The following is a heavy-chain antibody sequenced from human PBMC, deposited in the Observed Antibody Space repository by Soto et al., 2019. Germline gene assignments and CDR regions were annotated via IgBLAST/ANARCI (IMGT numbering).Heavy chain of an antibody. D-gene: IGHD2-2*01. CDR2: IYYSGST. V-gene: IGHV4-61*01. CDR1: GGSVSSGSYY. CDR3: ARDLEPAAPIYYYYGMDV. J-gene: IGHJ6*02. Sequence: LSLTCTVSGGSVSSGSYYWSWIRQPPGKGLEWIGYIYYSGSTNYNPSLKSRVTISVDTSKNQFSLKLSSVTAADTAVYYCARDLEPAAPIYYYYGMDVWGQGTTVTVSS.